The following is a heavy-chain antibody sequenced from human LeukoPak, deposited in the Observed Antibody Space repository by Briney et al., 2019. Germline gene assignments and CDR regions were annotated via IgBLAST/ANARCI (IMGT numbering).Heavy chain of an antibody. CDR2: IYAGART. V-gene: IGHV3-66*01. D-gene: IGHD1-14*01. J-gene: IGHJ3*02. CDR1: GLSVSKNS. Sequence: GGSLRLSCAASGLSVSKNSINWVRQAPGKGLEWVSVIYAGARTYYADSMKGRFTISSDRSKNTVYLQMNSLRAGDTAVYYCATAHRNLAAFDIWGQGTTVTVSS. CDR3: ATAHRNLAAFDI.